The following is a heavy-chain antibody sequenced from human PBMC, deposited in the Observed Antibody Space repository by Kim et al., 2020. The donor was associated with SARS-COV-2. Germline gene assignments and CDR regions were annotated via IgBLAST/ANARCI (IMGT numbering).Heavy chain of an antibody. J-gene: IGHJ6*01. CDR2: ISSDGSNK. V-gene: IGHV3-30*03. Sequence: GGSLRLSCAASRFTFSNYGMHWVRQGPGKGLEWVALISSDGSNKYYADSVKGRFAISRDNSKNTLYLQVNSLRAEDTAVYYCSRGVNYGMDVWGQGTTVTVSS. CDR1: RFTFSNYG. CDR3: SRGVNYGMDV.